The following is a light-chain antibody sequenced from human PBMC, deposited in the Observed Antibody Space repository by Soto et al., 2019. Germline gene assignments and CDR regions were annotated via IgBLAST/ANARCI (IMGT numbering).Light chain of an antibody. CDR3: AAWDDSLEVV. J-gene: IGLJ2*01. V-gene: IGLV1-44*01. CDR1: SSNIGSNT. CDR2: SNN. Sequence: QAVVTQPPSASGTPGQRVTISCSGSSSNIGSNTVNWYQQLPGTAPKLLIYSNNQRPSGVPARFSGSKSGTSASLAISGLQSEDEADYYCAAWDDSLEVVFGGGTKLTVL.